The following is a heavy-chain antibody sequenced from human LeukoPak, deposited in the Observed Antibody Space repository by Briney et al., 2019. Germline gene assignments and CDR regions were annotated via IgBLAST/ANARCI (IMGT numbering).Heavy chain of an antibody. CDR2: IYYSGST. CDR3: ARLSPEYYDFWSGYPSNANGIDY. D-gene: IGHD3-3*01. CDR1: GGSISSYY. V-gene: IGHV4-59*08. Sequence: KASETLSLTCTVSGGSISSYYWSWIRQPPGKGLEWIGYIYYSGSTNYNPSLKSRVTISVDTSKNQFPLKLSSVTAADTAVYYCARLSPEYYDFWSGYPSNANGIDYWGQGTLVTVSS. J-gene: IGHJ4*02.